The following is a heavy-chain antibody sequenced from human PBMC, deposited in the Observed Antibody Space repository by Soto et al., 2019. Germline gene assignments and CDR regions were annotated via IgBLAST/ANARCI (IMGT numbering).Heavy chain of an antibody. CDR2: ISAYNGNT. V-gene: IGHV1-18*01. Sequence: ASVKVSCKASGYTFTSYGISWVRQAPGQGLEWMGWISAYNGNTNYAQKLQGRVTVTTDTSTSTAYMELRGLRSDDTAVYYCARGKKWLPYRGPYGLGIWGQGTMVSGSS. D-gene: IGHD5-12*01. J-gene: IGHJ3*02. CDR3: ARGKKWLPYRGPYGLGI. CDR1: GYTFTSYG.